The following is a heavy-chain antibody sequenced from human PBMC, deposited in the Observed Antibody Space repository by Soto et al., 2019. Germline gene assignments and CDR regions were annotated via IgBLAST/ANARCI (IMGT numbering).Heavy chain of an antibody. Sequence: SETLSLTCAVYGGSFSGYYWSWIRQPPGKGLEWIGEINHSGSTNYNPSLKSRVTISVDTSKNQFSLKLSSVTAADTAVYYCARVRRVGSSSSDYYYYMDVWGKGTTVTVSS. J-gene: IGHJ6*03. CDR2: INHSGST. CDR3: ARVRRVGSSSSDYYYYMDV. CDR1: GGSFSGYY. V-gene: IGHV4-34*01. D-gene: IGHD6-6*01.